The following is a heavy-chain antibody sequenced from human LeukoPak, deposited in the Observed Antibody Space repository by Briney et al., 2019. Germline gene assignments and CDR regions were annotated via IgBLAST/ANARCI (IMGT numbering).Heavy chain of an antibody. D-gene: IGHD3-9*01. V-gene: IGHV1-69*13. CDR1: GGTFSSYA. Sequence: ASVKVSCKASGGTFSSYAISWVRQAPGQGLEWMGGIIPIFGTANYAQKFQGRVTITAGESTSTAYMELSSLRSEDTAVYYCARDSVLRYFDWLYSVGWFDPWGQGTLVTVSS. CDR2: IIPIFGTA. CDR3: ARDSVLRYFDWLYSVGWFDP. J-gene: IGHJ5*02.